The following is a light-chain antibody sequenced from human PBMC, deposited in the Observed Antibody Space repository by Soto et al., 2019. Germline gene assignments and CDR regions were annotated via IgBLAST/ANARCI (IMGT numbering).Light chain of an antibody. V-gene: IGLV2-11*01. CDR2: DVS. CDR3: CSYVGRNAYV. Sequence: QSALTQPRSASGTPGQTITISCTGGSSDVGGYNYVSWYQQHPAKAPNLIIFDVSQRPSGVPNRSSGSKSGNTAPLTISVLWAEDEADYYCCSYVGRNAYVFGTGTKVTVL. CDR1: SSDVGGYNY. J-gene: IGLJ1*01.